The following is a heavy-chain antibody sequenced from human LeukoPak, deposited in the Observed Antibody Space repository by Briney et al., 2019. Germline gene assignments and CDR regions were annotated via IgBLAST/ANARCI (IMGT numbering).Heavy chain of an antibody. CDR2: IWNDGSKK. V-gene: IGHV3-33*06. CDR3: AKYRNIVIIPAAIEGFDY. Sequence: GGSLRLSCAASGFPFSSYGMHWVRQAPGKGLEWVAVIWNDGSKKLYADSVKGRFTVSRDNHKNVVFLQMNTLRVDDTAVYYCAKYRNIVIIPAAIEGFDYWGLGTLVTVAS. D-gene: IGHD2-2*01. CDR1: GFPFSSYG. J-gene: IGHJ4*02.